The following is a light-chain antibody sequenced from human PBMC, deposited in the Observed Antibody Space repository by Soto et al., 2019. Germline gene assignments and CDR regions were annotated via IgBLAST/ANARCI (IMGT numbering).Light chain of an antibody. CDR3: SSYTGSSTPYV. CDR1: SSDVGGYNY. CDR2: EVS. J-gene: IGLJ1*01. V-gene: IGLV2-14*01. Sequence: QSVLTQPASVSGSPGQSITISCTGTSSDVGGYNYVSWYQQHPGKAPKLMIYEVSNRPSGVSNRFSGSKSGNTASLTISGLQAEDEADYYCSSYTGSSTPYVFGTGTKLNVL.